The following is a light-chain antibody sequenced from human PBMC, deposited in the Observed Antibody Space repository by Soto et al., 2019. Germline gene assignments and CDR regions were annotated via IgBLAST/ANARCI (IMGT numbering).Light chain of an antibody. V-gene: IGKV3-15*01. CDR1: QSVGNN. CDR2: ATS. J-gene: IGKJ4*01. CDR3: QQYGDWPLT. Sequence: EIVVTQSPATLSVSPGERATLSCRASQSVGNNFAWYQQKPGQAPRLLIFATSTRATGVPARFSGSGSGTDFTLTISSLQSEDFVVYYCQQYGDWPLTFGGGAKVEIE.